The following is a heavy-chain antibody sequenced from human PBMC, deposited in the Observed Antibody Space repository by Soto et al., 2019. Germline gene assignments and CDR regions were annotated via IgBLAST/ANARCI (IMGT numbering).Heavy chain of an antibody. CDR3: ARREESIGYIVVVPAAMGYYYGMDV. D-gene: IGHD2-2*01. CDR2: IIPIFGTA. Sequence: QVQLVQSGAEVKKPGSSVKVSCKASGGTFSSYAISWVRQAPGQGLEWMGGIIPIFGTANYAQKFQGRVTITADESTSTAYMELSSLRSEDTAVYYCARREESIGYIVVVPAAMGYYYGMDVWGQGTTVTVSS. V-gene: IGHV1-69*01. CDR1: GGTFSSYA. J-gene: IGHJ6*02.